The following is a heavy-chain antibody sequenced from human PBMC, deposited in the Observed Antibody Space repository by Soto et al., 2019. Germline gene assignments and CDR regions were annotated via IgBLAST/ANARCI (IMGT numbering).Heavy chain of an antibody. Sequence: XSVKVSCKASGSTFTDYFIHWVRQAPGQALEWMGWTTXDSGGXNYAKKSQGWXXLSRDTSXXKAYMELSSLKSHDTAVHYCARSNYYESTGFDPWGQGTLVTASS. D-gene: IGHD3-22*01. CDR3: ARSNYYESTGFDP. CDR2: TTXDSGGX. CDR1: GSTFTDYF. J-gene: IGHJ5*02. V-gene: IGHV1-2*04.